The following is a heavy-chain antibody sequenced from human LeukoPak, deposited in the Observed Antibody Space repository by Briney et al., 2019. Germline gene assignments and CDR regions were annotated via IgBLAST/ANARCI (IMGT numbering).Heavy chain of an antibody. CDR3: AKGSEWELIYCFDY. Sequence: PGRSLRLSCAASGFIFNNYAMHWVRQAPGKGLEWVAFIRYDGSNKYYADSVKGRFTISRDNSKNTLYLQMNSLRAEDTAVYYCAKGSEWELIYCFDYWGQGTLVTVSS. CDR1: GFIFNNYA. D-gene: IGHD1-26*01. V-gene: IGHV3-30*02. CDR2: IRYDGSNK. J-gene: IGHJ4*02.